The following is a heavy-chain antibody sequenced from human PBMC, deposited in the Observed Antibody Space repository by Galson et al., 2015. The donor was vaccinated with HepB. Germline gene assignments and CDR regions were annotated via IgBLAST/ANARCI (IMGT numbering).Heavy chain of an antibody. CDR3: TTGPNSGSYYEYYFDY. J-gene: IGHJ4*02. Sequence: SLRLSCAASGFTFSSYGMHWVRQAPGKGLEWVGRIKSKTDGRTTDYAAPVKGRFTISRDDSKNTLYLQMNSLKTEDTAVYYCTTGPNSGSYYEYYFDYWGQGTLVTVSS. V-gene: IGHV3-15*01. CDR2: IKSKTDGRTT. CDR1: GFTFSSYG. D-gene: IGHD1-26*01.